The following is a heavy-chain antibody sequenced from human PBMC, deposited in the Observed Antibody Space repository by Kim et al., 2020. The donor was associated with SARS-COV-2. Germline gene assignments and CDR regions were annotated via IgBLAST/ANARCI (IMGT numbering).Heavy chain of an antibody. J-gene: IGHJ1*01. D-gene: IGHD2-21*02. CDR3: AGESTCSGGDCYAFQH. Sequence: ASVKVSCKASGYTFTSYYMHWVRQAPGQGLEWMGIINPSGGSTSYAQKFQGRVTMTRDTSTSTVYMELSSLRSEDTAVYYCAGESTCSGGDCYAFQHWGQGTLVTVSS. V-gene: IGHV1-46*01. CDR1: GYTFTSYY. CDR2: INPSGGST.